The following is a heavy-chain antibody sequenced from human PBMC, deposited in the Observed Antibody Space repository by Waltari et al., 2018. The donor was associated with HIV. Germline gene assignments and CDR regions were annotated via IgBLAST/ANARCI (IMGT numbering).Heavy chain of an antibody. V-gene: IGHV3-9*01. CDR3: AKDRGPFIAVAGT. J-gene: IGHJ5*02. CDR1: GFTFADYA. Sequence: EVHLVESGGGLVQPGRSLRLSCAASGFTFADYAMHWVRQPPGKGLEWVSGISWNSGSIDYADSVKGRFTISRDNTKNSLYLQMNSVRAEDTALYYCAKDRGPFIAVAGTWGQGTLVTVSS. D-gene: IGHD6-19*01. CDR2: ISWNSGSI.